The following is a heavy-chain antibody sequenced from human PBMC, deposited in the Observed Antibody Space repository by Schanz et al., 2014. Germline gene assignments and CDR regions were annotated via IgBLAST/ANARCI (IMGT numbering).Heavy chain of an antibody. J-gene: IGHJ3*01. CDR2: TSTDGTKT. CDR1: GFTFRGHA. Sequence: GQLLESGGGLVQPGTSLRLSCAASGFTFRGHAMHWVRQAPGQGLEKVAVTSTDGTKTYYAASVRGRFTISRDNSKNTVYLQMNSLRSEDTAVYYCTRDRGALINHNDALDLWGQGTMVSVSS. CDR3: TRDRGALINHNDALDL. D-gene: IGHD3-16*01. V-gene: IGHV3-30*04.